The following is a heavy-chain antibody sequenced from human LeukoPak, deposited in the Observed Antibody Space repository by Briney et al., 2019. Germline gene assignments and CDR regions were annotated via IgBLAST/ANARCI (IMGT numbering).Heavy chain of an antibody. CDR3: ARDPNYYDSSGYRGYYYMDV. V-gene: IGHV3-7*01. D-gene: IGHD3-22*01. Sequence: SGGSLRLSWVVSGFTFSSYWLSWVRQAPGEGLESVANIKQDGGEIYYVDSVKGRFTISRDNAKNSLYLQMNSLRAEDTAVYYCARDPNYYDSSGYRGYYYMDVWGKGTTVTVSS. J-gene: IGHJ6*03. CDR2: IKQDGGEI. CDR1: GFTFSSYW.